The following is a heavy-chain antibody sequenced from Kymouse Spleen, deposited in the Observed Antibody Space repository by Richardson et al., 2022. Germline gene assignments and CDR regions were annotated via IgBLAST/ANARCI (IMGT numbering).Heavy chain of an antibody. J-gene: IGHJ6*02. CDR3: AKEGITGTTYYYYGMDV. CDR2: ISGSGGST. V-gene: IGHV3-23*04. Sequence: EVQLVESGGGLVQPGGSLRLSCAASGFTFSSYAMSWVRQAPGKGLEWVSAISGSGGSTYYADSVKGRFTISRDNSKNTLYLQMNSLRAEDTAVYYCAKEGITGTTYYYYGMDVWGQGTTVTVSS. D-gene: IGHD1-7*01. CDR1: GFTFSSYA.